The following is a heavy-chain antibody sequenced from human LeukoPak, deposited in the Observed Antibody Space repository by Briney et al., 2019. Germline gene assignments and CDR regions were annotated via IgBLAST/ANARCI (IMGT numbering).Heavy chain of an antibody. CDR1: GFTFSSYW. CDR3: ARGPYSSSWDDYYYYGMGV. V-gene: IGHV3-74*01. J-gene: IGHJ6*02. CDR2: INSDGSST. Sequence: GGSLRLSCAASGFTFSSYWMHWVRQAPGKGLAWVSRINSDGSSTSYADSVKGRFTISRDNAKNTLYLQMNSLRAEDTAVYYCARGPYSSSWDDYYYYGMGVWGQGTTVTVSS. D-gene: IGHD6-13*01.